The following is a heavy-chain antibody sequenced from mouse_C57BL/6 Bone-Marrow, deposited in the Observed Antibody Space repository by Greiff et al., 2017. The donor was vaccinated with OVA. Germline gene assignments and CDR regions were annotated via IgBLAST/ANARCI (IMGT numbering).Heavy chain of an antibody. CDR3: TTLSGSWYFDV. V-gene: IGHV14-4*01. Sequence: EVQLQQSGAELVRPGASVKLSCTASGFNIKDDYMHWVKQRPEQGLEWIGWIDPENGDTEYASKFQGKATITADTSSNTAYLQLSSLTSEDTAVYYCTTLSGSWYFDVWGTGTTVTVSS. J-gene: IGHJ1*03. D-gene: IGHD1-3*01. CDR1: GFNIKDDY. CDR2: IDPENGDT.